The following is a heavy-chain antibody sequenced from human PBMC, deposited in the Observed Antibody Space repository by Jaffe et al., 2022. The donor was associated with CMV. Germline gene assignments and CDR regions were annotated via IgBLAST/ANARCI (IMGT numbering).Heavy chain of an antibody. J-gene: IGHJ6*03. CDR2: IKQDGSEK. CDR3: ARRARWRAARYYYYYYYMDV. CDR1: GFTFSSYW. Sequence: EVQLVESGGGLVQPGGSLRLSCAASGFTFSSYWMSWVRQAPGKGLEWVANIKQDGSEKYYVDSVKGRFTISRDNAKNSLYLQMNSLRAEDTAVYYCARRARWRAARYYYYYYYMDVWGKGTTVTVSS. V-gene: IGHV3-7*03. D-gene: IGHD2-15*01.